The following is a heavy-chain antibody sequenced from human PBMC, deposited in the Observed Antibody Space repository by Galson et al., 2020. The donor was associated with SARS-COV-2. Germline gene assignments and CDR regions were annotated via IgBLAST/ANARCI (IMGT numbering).Heavy chain of an antibody. Sequence: SVKVSCKASGGTFSSYAISWVRQAPGQGLEWMGGIIPIFGTANYAQKFQGRVTITADESTSTAYMELSSLRSEDTAVYYCARESHSSGWYTPYYYYGMDVWGQGTTVTVSS. J-gene: IGHJ6*02. CDR2: IIPIFGTA. CDR3: ARESHSSGWYTPYYYYGMDV. D-gene: IGHD6-19*01. CDR1: GGTFSSYA. V-gene: IGHV1-69*13.